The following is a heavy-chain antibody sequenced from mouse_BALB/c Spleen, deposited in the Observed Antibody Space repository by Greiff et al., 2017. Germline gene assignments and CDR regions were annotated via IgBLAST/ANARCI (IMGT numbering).Heavy chain of an antibody. CDR3: ARRGNYDFDY. Sequence: VQLQQSGPELVKPGASVKMSCKASGYTFTSYVMHWVKQKPGQGLEWIGYISCYNGATSYNQKFKGKATFTVDTSSSTAYMQFNSLTSEDSAVYYCARRGNYDFDYWGQGTTLTVSS. CDR1: GYTFTSYV. J-gene: IGHJ2*01. CDR2: ISCYNGAT. V-gene: IGHV1-14*01. D-gene: IGHD1-1*01.